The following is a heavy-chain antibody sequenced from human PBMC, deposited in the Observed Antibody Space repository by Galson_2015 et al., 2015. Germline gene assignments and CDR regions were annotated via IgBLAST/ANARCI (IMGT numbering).Heavy chain of an antibody. V-gene: IGHV5-51*01. Sequence: QSGAEVKKPGESLKISCKGSGYSFTSYWIGWVRQMPGKGLEWMGIIYPGDSDTRYSPSFQGQVTISADKSISTAYLQWSSLKASDAAMYYCARAYCSSTSCYTGFDYWGQGTLVTVSS. CDR2: IYPGDSDT. D-gene: IGHD2-2*02. CDR1: GYSFTSYW. CDR3: ARAYCSSTSCYTGFDY. J-gene: IGHJ4*02.